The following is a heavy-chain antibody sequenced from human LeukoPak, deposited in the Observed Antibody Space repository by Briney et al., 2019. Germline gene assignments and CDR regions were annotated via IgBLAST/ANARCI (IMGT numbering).Heavy chain of an antibody. D-gene: IGHD1-26*01. CDR1: GFTFSSYE. CDR2: INHSGST. CDR3: VRVKGGSISDS. Sequence: PGGSLRLSCAASGFTFSSYEMNWVRQPPGKGLEWIGEINHSGSTNYNPSLKSRVTISVDTSKNQFSLSLNSVTAADTAVYYCVRVKGGSISDSWGQGTLVTVSS. J-gene: IGHJ4*02. V-gene: IGHV4-34*01.